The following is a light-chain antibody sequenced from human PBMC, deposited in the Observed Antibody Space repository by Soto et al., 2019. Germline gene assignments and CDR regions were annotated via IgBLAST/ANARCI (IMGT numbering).Light chain of an antibody. V-gene: IGLV1-51*01. Sequence: QSVLTQPPSVSAGPGQKVTISCSGSSSNIGHNYVSWYQQLPGTAPKLLIYDNNKPPSGIPDRFSGSKSGTSATLGITGLQAGDEADYYCGTWDSSLSAVVFGGGTKVTVL. CDR1: SSNIGHNY. J-gene: IGLJ2*01. CDR3: GTWDSSLSAVV. CDR2: DNN.